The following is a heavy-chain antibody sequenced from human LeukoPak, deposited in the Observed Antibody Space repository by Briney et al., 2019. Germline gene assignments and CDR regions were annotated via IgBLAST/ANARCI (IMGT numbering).Heavy chain of an antibody. CDR2: IYYSGST. D-gene: IGHD2-15*01. V-gene: IGHV4-59*01. CDR3: ARVGSYYFDY. CDR1: GGSISSYY. Sequence: SQTLSLTCAVSGGSISSYYGSWIRQPPGKGLEWIGYIYYSGSTNYNPSLKSRVTISVDTSKNQSSLKLSSVTAADTAVYYCARVGSYYFDYWGQGTLVTVSS. J-gene: IGHJ4*02.